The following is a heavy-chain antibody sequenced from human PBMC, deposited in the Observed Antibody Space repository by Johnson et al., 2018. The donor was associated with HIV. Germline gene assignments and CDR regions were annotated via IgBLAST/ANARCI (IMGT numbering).Heavy chain of an antibody. D-gene: IGHD3-3*01. CDR1: GFTFSSWP. J-gene: IGHJ3*01. CDR3: ATDYNFWSGRPDSFDV. Sequence: VQLVESGGGVVQPGRSLRLSCAASGFTFSSWPMHWVRQAPGKGLEYVSRITGSGDTYYVNSVKGRFTISRDNSKSTLYLQMDSLRAEDTAVYYCATDYNFWSGRPDSFDVWGQGTMVTVSS. CDR2: ITGSGDT. V-gene: IGHV3-64*01.